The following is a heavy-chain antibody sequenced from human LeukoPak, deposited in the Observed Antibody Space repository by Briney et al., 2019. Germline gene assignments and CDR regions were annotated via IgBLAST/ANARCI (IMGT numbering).Heavy chain of an antibody. J-gene: IGHJ4*02. CDR2: ISYDGSNK. V-gene: IGHV3-30*04. CDR1: GFTFSSYA. CDR3: ARDSRVMDFWSGYYSNYYFDY. D-gene: IGHD3-3*01. Sequence: GRSLRLSCAASGFTFSSYAMHWVRQAPGKGVEWVAVISYDGSNKYYADSVKGRFTISRDNSKNTLYLQMNSLRAEDTAVYYCARDSRVMDFWSGYYSNYYFDYWGQGTLVTVSS.